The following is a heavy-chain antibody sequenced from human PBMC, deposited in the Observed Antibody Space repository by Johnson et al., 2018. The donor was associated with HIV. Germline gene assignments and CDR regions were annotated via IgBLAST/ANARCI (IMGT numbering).Heavy chain of an antibody. CDR3: TRSDSTYYNFWSGYYTGAFDI. CDR2: THWNGGST. CDR1: RFTFDDYV. D-gene: IGHD3-3*01. V-gene: IGHV3-20*04. J-gene: IGHJ3*02. Sequence: VQLVESGGGVLRPGGSLRLSCAASRFTFDDYVMSWVRQAPGKGLEWVSGTHWNGGSTGYADSVTGRFTISSDNAKNSLYLQMNSLKIEDTAVYYCTRSDSTYYNFWSGYYTGAFDIWGQGTLVIVSS.